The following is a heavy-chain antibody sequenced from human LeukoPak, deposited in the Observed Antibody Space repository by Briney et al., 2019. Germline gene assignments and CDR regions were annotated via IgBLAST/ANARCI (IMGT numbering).Heavy chain of an antibody. CDR2: IYYSGST. Sequence: SETLSLPCSVSGGSISSYYWSWLRQPPGKGQEWIGYIYYSGSTHYNPSLKSRVTISVDTSKNQFSLKLSSVTAADTAVYYCARHSATYPHYFDYWGQGTLVSVSA. J-gene: IGHJ4*02. CDR1: GGSISSYY. CDR3: ARHSATYPHYFDY. V-gene: IGHV4-59*08. D-gene: IGHD6-19*01.